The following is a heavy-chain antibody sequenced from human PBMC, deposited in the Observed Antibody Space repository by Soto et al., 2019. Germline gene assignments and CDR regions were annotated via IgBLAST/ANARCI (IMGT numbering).Heavy chain of an antibody. Sequence: GSLRLSCAASGLTFNRYWMHWVRHAPGKGLVWVSHINTDGSNTNYADSVKGRFTISRDNAKSTLFLQMNSLRDEDTAVYYCAREFCSGGNCYTYYFDPWGQGIQVTVS. CDR3: AREFCSGGNCYTYYFDP. CDR2: INTDGSNT. D-gene: IGHD2-15*01. V-gene: IGHV3-74*01. J-gene: IGHJ5*02. CDR1: GLTFNRYW.